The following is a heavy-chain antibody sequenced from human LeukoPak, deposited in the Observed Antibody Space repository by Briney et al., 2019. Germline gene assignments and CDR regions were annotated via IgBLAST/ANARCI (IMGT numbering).Heavy chain of an antibody. CDR2: INLNSGGT. CDR3: ARLPPYGSGSYYSHPIDY. Sequence: ASVKVSCKASGYTFTGYYMHWVPQAAGQGLEWRGWINLNSGGTNYAQKFQGRVTMPRDTSISTAYMELSRLRSDDTAVYYCARLPPYGSGSYYSHPIDYWGQGTLVTVSS. D-gene: IGHD3-10*01. V-gene: IGHV1-2*02. CDR1: GYTFTGYY. J-gene: IGHJ4*02.